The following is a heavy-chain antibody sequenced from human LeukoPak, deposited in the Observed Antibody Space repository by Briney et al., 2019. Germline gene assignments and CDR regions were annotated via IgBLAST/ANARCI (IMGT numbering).Heavy chain of an antibody. Sequence: GGSLRLSCAASGFTFSSYGMHWVRQAPGKGLEWVAVISYDGSNKYYADSVKGRFTISRDNSKNTLYLQMNSLRAEDTAVYYCAKGLRYCDSSGSLDYWGQGTLVTVSS. CDR1: GFTFSSYG. J-gene: IGHJ4*02. CDR3: AKGLRYCDSSGSLDY. CDR2: ISYDGSNK. D-gene: IGHD3-22*01. V-gene: IGHV3-30*18.